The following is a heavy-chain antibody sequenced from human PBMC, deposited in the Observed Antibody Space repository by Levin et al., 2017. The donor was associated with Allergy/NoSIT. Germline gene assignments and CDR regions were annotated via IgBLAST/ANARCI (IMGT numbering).Heavy chain of an antibody. D-gene: IGHD5-24*01. CDR1: GFTFDNYW. CDR3: ARSIRNGYTMDV. J-gene: IGHJ6*03. Sequence: PGESLKISCAASGFTFDNYWMTWVRQAPGKGLEWVANIKANGSKQFYVDSLKGRFTISRDNAKNSLYLQMDSLRAEDTAVYYCARSIRNGYTMDVWGKGTPVTVSS. CDR2: IKANGSKQ. V-gene: IGHV3-7*01.